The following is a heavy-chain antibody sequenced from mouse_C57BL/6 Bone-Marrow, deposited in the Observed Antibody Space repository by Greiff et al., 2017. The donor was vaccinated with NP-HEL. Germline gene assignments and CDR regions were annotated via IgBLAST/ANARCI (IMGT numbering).Heavy chain of an antibody. Sequence: QVQLQQPGAELVKPGASVKLSCKASGYTFTSYWMHWVKQRPGQGLEWIGMIHPNSGSTNYNEKFKSKATLTVDKSSSTAYMQLSSLTSEDSAVYYCARWRVVTTGYAMDYWGQGTSVTVSS. V-gene: IGHV1-64*01. D-gene: IGHD2-2*01. CDR2: IHPNSGST. CDR3: ARWRVVTTGYAMDY. J-gene: IGHJ4*01. CDR1: GYTFTSYW.